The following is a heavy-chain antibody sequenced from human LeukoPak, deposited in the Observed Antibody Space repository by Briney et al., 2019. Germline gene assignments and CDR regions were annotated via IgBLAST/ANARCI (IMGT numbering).Heavy chain of an antibody. D-gene: IGHD5-18*01. CDR2: IYYSGST. CDR1: GGSISSYY. J-gene: IGHJ4*02. Sequence: PSETLSLTCTVSGGSISSYYWSWIRQPPGKGLEWIGYIYYSGSTNYNPSLKSRDTISVDTSKNQFSLKLSSVTAADTAVYYCARSVDTAMVFDYWGQGTLVTVSS. CDR3: ARSVDTAMVFDY. V-gene: IGHV4-59*08.